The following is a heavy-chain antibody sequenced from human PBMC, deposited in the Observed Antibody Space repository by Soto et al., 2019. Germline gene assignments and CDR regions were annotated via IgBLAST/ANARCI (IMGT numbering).Heavy chain of an antibody. Sequence: ESGGGLVKPGGSLRLSCAASGFTFSSYSMNWVRQAPGKGLEWVSSISSSSSYIYYADSVKGRFTISRDNAKNSLYLQMNSLRAEDTAVYYCARDTYSYGSYYYGMDVWGQGTTVTVSS. CDR2: ISSSSSYI. D-gene: IGHD5-18*01. V-gene: IGHV3-21*01. CDR1: GFTFSSYS. CDR3: ARDTYSYGSYYYGMDV. J-gene: IGHJ6*02.